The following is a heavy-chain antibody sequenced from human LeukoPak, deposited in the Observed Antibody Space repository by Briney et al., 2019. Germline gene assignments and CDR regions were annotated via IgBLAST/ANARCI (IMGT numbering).Heavy chain of an antibody. CDR3: AKDSSSWSYFDY. CDR1: GFSFDDYA. J-gene: IGHJ4*02. V-gene: IGHV3-43*02. CDR2: ISGDASST. D-gene: IGHD6-19*01. Sequence: GGSLRLSCAASGFSFDDYAMHWVRQAPGKGLEWVSLISGDASSTYYADSVRGRFTISRDNSKNSLYLQMNSLRTEDTALYYCAKDSSSWSYFDYWGQGTLVTVSS.